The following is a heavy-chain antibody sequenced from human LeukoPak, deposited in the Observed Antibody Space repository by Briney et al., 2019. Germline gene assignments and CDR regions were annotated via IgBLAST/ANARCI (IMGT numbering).Heavy chain of an antibody. CDR1: GYTFTNYG. J-gene: IGHJ4*02. D-gene: IGHD6-13*01. V-gene: IGHV1-18*01. Sequence: ASVKVSCKASGYTFTNYGISWVRQAPGQGLEWMGWISVYNGYTEYAQKLQGRVTMTTDTSTSTAYMELRSLRSDDTAVYYCAKNGSSYCDNWGQGTLITVSS. CDR2: ISVYNGYT. CDR3: AKNGSSYCDN.